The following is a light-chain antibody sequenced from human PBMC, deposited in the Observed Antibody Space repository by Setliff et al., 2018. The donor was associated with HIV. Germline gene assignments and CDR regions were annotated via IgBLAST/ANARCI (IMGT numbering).Light chain of an antibody. J-gene: IGLJ1*01. CDR2: DVT. CDR3: SSYTTSSTKNV. CDR1: SSDVGRYDY. Sequence: QSALAQPASVSGSPGQSVTISCTGTSSDVGRYDYVSWYQQHPGKAPKLMIYDVTNRPSGVSNRFSGSKSGNTASLTISGLQAADEADYYCSSYTTSSTKNVFGTGTKVTVL. V-gene: IGLV2-14*03.